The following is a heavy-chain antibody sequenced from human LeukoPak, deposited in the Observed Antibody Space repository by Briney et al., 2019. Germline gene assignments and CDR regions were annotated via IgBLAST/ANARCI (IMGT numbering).Heavy chain of an antibody. CDR1: GGTFSSYA. V-gene: IGHV1-2*06. CDR2: IILNDGRT. D-gene: IGHD1-26*01. CDR3: ATDGGKHNFDY. Sequence: GASVKVSCKASGGTFSSYAISWVRQAPGQGLEWMGRIILNDGRTKYAQRFEGRVSMTRDTSISTAYMELIMQTSDDTAVYYCATDGGKHNFDYWGQGTLVTVSS. J-gene: IGHJ4*02.